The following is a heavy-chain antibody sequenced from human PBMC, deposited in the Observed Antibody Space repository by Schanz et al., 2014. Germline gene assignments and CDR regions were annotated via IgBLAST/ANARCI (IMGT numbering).Heavy chain of an antibody. D-gene: IGHD6-13*01. CDR2: ITYNGDST. J-gene: IGHJ4*02. CDR1: GFTFSNYV. CDR3: AKPPPGYMISWYTYYFVS. V-gene: IGHV3-23*04. Sequence: EVLLVESGGASVQPGGSLRLSCAASGFTFSNYVMDWVRQAPGTGLEWVASITYNGDSTYYTDSVKGRFTISRDNSRTTLYLQMDGLRAEDTAVYYCAKPPPGYMISWYTYYFVSWGQGTLVTVSS.